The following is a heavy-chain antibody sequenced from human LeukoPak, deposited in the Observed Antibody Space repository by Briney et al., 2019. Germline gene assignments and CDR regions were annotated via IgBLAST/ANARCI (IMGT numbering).Heavy chain of an antibody. V-gene: IGHV3-30-3*01. J-gene: IGHJ4*02. CDR1: GYVFTDYY. CDR3: ARESGDRGYFDY. Sequence: SCKASGYVFTDYYMHWVRQAPGKGLEWVAVISYDGSNKYYADSVKGRFTISRDNSKNTLYLQMNSLRAEDTAVYYCARESGDRGYFDYWGQGTLVTVSS. CDR2: ISYDGSNK. D-gene: IGHD3-10*01.